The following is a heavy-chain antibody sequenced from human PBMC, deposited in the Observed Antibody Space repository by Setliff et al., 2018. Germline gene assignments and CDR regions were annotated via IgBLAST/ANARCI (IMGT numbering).Heavy chain of an antibody. CDR1: GYTFNSYD. V-gene: IGHV1-18*01. J-gene: IGHJ6*02. Sequence: ASVKVSCKASGYTFNSYDINWVRQAPGQGLEWMGWISAYNGNTNYAQKLQGRVTITRDTSASTAYMELRSLRSDDTAVYYCARVGKAYYGMDVWGQGTTVTVSS. CDR3: ARVGKAYYGMDV. CDR2: ISAYNGNT.